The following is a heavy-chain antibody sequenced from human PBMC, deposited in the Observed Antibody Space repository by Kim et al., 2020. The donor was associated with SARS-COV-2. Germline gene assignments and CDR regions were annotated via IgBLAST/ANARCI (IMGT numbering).Heavy chain of an antibody. J-gene: IGHJ5*02. V-gene: IGHV4-31*03. D-gene: IGHD6-13*01. CDR1: GGSISSGGYY. CDR2: IYYSGST. Sequence: SETLSLTCTVSGGSISSGGYYWSWIRQHPGKGLEWIGYIYYSGSTYYNPSLKSRVTISVDTSKNQFSLKLSSVTAADTAVYYCARERPYSSSRGGYWFDPWGQGTLVTVSS. CDR3: ARERPYSSSRGGYWFDP.